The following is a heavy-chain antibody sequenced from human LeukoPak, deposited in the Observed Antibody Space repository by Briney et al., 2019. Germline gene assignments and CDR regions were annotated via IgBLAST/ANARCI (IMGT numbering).Heavy chain of an antibody. Sequence: GGSLRLSCAASGLTVSSNYMSWVRQAPGKGLEWVSITYSGGSTYYADSVKGRFTISRDNSKNTLYLQMNSLRAEDTAVYYCARAPGYCSGGSCYSLLDYWGQGTLVTVSS. D-gene: IGHD2-15*01. CDR2: TYSGGST. V-gene: IGHV3-53*01. CDR1: GLTVSSNY. CDR3: ARAPGYCSGGSCYSLLDY. J-gene: IGHJ4*02.